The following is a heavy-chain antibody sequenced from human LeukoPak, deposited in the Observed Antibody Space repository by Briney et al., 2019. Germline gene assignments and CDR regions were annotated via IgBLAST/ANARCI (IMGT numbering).Heavy chain of an antibody. D-gene: IGHD2-2*01. CDR1: GGALTSGVYY. CDR3: ARNLLPAAKGAFDI. CDR2: IFYSGTT. V-gene: IGHV4-31*03. J-gene: IGHJ3*02. Sequence: SQTLSLTCSVSGGALTSGVYYWSWIRQHPGKGLEWIGYIFYSGTTYYNPSLKSRVTISVDTSENQFSLKLSSVTAADTAVYYCARNLLPAAKGAFDIWGQGTLVTVSS.